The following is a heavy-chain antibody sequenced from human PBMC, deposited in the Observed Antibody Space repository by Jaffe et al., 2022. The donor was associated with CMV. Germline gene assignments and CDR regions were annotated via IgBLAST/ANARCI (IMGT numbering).Heavy chain of an antibody. CDR3: ARDGYCSGGSCYFPLD. CDR1: GFTFSDYY. J-gene: IGHJ4*02. V-gene: IGHV3-11*06. D-gene: IGHD2-15*01. CDR2: ISSSSSYT. Sequence: QVQLVESGGGLVKPGGSLRLSCAASGFTFSDYYMSWIRQAPGKGLEWVSYISSSSSYTNYADSVKGRFTISRDNAKNSLYLQMNSLRAEDTAVYYCARDGYCSGGSCYFPLDWGQGTLVTVSS.